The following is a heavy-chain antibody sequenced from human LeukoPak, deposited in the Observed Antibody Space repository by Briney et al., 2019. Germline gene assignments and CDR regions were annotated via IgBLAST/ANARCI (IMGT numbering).Heavy chain of an antibody. Sequence: GGSLRLSCAASGFTFSSYGMHWVRQAPGKGLEWVAVISYDGSNKYYADSVKGRFTISRDNSKNTLYLQMNSLRAEDTAVYYCARGPYNWNYDDYYYGMDVWGQGTTVTVSS. CDR1: GFTFSSYG. CDR3: ARGPYNWNYDDYYYGMDV. D-gene: IGHD1-7*01. V-gene: IGHV3-30*19. CDR2: ISYDGSNK. J-gene: IGHJ6*02.